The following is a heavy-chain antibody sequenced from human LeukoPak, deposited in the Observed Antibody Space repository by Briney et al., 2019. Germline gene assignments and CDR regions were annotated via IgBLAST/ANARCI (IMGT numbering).Heavy chain of an antibody. D-gene: IGHD3-3*01. Sequence: SETLSLTCTVSGGSISSSSYYWGWIRQPPGKGLEWIGSIYHSGSTYYNPSLKSRVTISVDTSKNQFSLKLSSVTAADTAVYYCARGAEWGYYYMDVWGKGTTVTVSS. V-gene: IGHV4-39*07. CDR1: GGSISSSSYY. CDR3: ARGAEWGYYYMDV. J-gene: IGHJ6*03. CDR2: IYHSGST.